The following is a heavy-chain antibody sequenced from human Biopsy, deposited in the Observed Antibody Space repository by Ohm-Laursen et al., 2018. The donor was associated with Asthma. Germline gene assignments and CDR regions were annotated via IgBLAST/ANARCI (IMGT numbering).Heavy chain of an antibody. CDR2: ISSSGSTS. D-gene: IGHD7-27*01. V-gene: IGHV3-11*01. J-gene: IGHJ6*02. CDR3: ARVLEDSDWGPFYFFCLDV. CDR1: GFSFRDYY. Sequence: SLRLSCAASGFSFRDYYMTWMRQSPGKGLEWVSSISSSGSTSYPAESVMGRFTISRDNDRNSLFLQMTSLRAEDTGFYFCARVLEDSDWGPFYFFCLDVWGQGTPVAVSS.